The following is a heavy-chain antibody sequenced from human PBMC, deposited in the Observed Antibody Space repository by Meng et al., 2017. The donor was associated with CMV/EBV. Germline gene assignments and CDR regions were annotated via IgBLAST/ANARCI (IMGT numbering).Heavy chain of an antibody. Sequence: QLRLQERGPGLVKPSETLSLTCTVSGGSISSSSSYWGWIRQPPGKGLGWIGSIYYSGSTYYNPSLKSRVTISVDTSKNQFSLKLSSVTAADTAVYYCASRITIFGVFTAFDPWGQDTLVTVSS. V-gene: IGHV4-39*07. CDR3: ASRITIFGVFTAFDP. CDR1: GGSISSSSSY. CDR2: IYYSGST. J-gene: IGHJ5*02. D-gene: IGHD3-3*01.